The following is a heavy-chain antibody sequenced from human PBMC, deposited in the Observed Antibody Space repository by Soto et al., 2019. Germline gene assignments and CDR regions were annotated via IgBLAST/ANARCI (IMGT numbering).Heavy chain of an antibody. CDR1: GFTFSNYG. CDR3: AKDIISSSWPTWP. Sequence: GGSLRLSCTASGFTFSNYGMHWALQAPGKGLEWVAVISYDGSNKYYADSVKGRFTISRDNSKNTLYLQMNSLRAEDTAVYYCAKDIISSSWPTWPWGQGTLVTVS. D-gene: IGHD6-13*01. V-gene: IGHV3-33*05. CDR2: ISYDGSNK. J-gene: IGHJ5*02.